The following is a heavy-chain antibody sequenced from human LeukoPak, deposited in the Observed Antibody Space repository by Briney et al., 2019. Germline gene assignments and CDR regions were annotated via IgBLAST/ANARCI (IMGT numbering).Heavy chain of an antibody. D-gene: IGHD5-18*01. CDR3: TRHIEGYSYGYGY. V-gene: IGHV3-73*01. Sequence: GGSLRLSCAASGFTFSGSAMHRVRQASGKGLEWVGRIRSKANSYATAYAASVKGRFTISRDDSKNTAYLQMNSLKTEDTAVYYCTRHIEGYSYGYGYWGQGTLVTVSS. CDR1: GFTFSGSA. CDR2: IRSKANSYAT. J-gene: IGHJ4*02.